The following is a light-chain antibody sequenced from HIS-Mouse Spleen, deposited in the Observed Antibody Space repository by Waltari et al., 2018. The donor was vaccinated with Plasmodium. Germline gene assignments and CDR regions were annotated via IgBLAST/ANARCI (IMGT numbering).Light chain of an antibody. CDR2: AAS. CDR3: QQYYSYPPLT. J-gene: IGKJ4*01. V-gene: IGKV1-8*01. CDR1: QGISSY. Sequence: AIRMTQSPSSLSASTGDRVTITCRASQGISSYLAWYQQKPGKAPKLLIYAASTLQSGVPSMFSGSGSGTDFTLTISCLQSEDFATYYCQQYYSYPPLTFGGGTKVEIK.